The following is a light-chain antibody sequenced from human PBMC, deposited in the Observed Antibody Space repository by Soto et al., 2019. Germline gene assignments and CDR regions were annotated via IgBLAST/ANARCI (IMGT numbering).Light chain of an antibody. V-gene: IGKV3D-20*02. CDR2: GAS. CDR1: QSVSSSY. CDR3: QHRSNWPLT. J-gene: IGKJ4*01. Sequence: DIVLTQSPGTLSLSPGERATLSCRASQSVSSSYLAWYQQKPGQAPRLLIYGASNRATGIPDRFSGSGSGTDFTLTISRLEPEDFAVYYCQHRSNWPLTFGGGTKVEI.